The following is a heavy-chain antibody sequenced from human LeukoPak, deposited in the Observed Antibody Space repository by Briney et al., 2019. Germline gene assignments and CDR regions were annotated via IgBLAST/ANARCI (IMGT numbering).Heavy chain of an antibody. D-gene: IGHD3-22*01. J-gene: IGHJ1*01. Sequence: GASVKLSCKASGYTFTSYGISWVRQAPGQGLEWMGWISAYNGNTNYAQKLQGRVTMTTDTSTSTAYMELRSLRSDDTAVYYCAKDGRDTMIVVVLVFPHWGQGTLVTVSS. CDR1: GYTFTSYG. V-gene: IGHV1-18*01. CDR3: AKDGRDTMIVVVLVFPH. CDR2: ISAYNGNT.